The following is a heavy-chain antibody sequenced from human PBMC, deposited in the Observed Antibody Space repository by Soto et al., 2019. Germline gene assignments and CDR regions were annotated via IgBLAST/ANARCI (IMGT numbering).Heavy chain of an antibody. CDR3: AREWLRHNGVTMIVEDY. Sequence: ASVKVSCKASGYTFTGYYMHWVRQAPGQGLEWMGWINPNSGGTNYAQKFQGRVTMTRDTSISTAYMELSRLRSDDTAVYYCAREWLRHNGVTMIVEDYWGQGTLVTVSS. J-gene: IGHJ4*02. V-gene: IGHV1-2*02. CDR1: GYTFTGYY. CDR2: INPNSGGT. D-gene: IGHD3-22*01.